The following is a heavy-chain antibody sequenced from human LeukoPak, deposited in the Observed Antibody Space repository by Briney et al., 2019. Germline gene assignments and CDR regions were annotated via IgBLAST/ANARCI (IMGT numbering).Heavy chain of an antibody. CDR1: GGSISSYY. Sequence: KPSGTPALPCTVSGGSISSYYWSWIRQPPGEGLEWVWYIYYSGSTNYNPSLKSRVTISVDTSKNQFSLKLSSVTAADTAVYYCARSRPTYYYDSSGTNFDYWGQGTLVTVSS. CDR2: IYYSGST. J-gene: IGHJ4*02. V-gene: IGHV4-59*08. D-gene: IGHD3-22*01. CDR3: ARSRPTYYYDSSGTNFDY.